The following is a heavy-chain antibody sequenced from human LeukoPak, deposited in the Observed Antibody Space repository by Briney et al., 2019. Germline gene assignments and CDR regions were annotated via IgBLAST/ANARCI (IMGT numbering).Heavy chain of an antibody. J-gene: IGHJ3*02. CDR2: IYYSGST. D-gene: IGHD2-15*01. CDR3: TRGLVVVALGDAFDI. CDR1: GGSISSGDYY. Sequence: SQTLSLTCTVSGGSISSGDYYWSWIRQPPGKGLEWIGYIYYSGSTYYNPSLKSRVTISVDTSKNQFSLKLSSVTAADTAVYYCTRGLVVVALGDAFDIWGQGTMVTVSS. V-gene: IGHV4-30-4*01.